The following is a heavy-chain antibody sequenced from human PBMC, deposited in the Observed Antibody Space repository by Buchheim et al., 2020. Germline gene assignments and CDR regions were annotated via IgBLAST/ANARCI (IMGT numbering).Heavy chain of an antibody. D-gene: IGHD6-19*01. V-gene: IGHV3-33*01. J-gene: IGHJ5*02. CDR2: IWYDGSNK. CDR3: ARDPRKSYSSGWYRSSNWFDP. CDR1: GFTFSSYG. Sequence: QVQLVESGGGVVQPGRSLRLSCAASGFTFSSYGMHWVRQAPGKGLEWVAVIWYDGSNKYYADSVKGRFTISRDNSKNTLYLQMNSLRAEDTAVYYCARDPRKSYSSGWYRSSNWFDPWGQGTL.